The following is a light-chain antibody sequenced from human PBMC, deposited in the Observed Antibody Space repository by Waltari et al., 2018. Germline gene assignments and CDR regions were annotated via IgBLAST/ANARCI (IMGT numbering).Light chain of an antibody. V-gene: IGLV1-40*01. CDR2: RDD. Sequence: QSVLTQPPSGSLAPGQRVTTPCTGISANIRAVYDVHVSQQIPGSAPKVLIYRDDNRPSGVPGRFSGSKSGTSASLSVTGLHVEDEADYFCQSFDRDLNAVLFGGGTKLTVL. J-gene: IGLJ2*01. CDR1: SANIRAVYD. CDR3: QSFDRDLNAVL.